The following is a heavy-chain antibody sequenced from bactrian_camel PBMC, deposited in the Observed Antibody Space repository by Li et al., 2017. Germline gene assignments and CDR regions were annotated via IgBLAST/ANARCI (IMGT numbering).Heavy chain of an antibody. CDR1: GYTGPGSNYC. D-gene: IGHD2*01. V-gene: IGHV3S1*01. CDR3: AAAYTCWNFYSLLRASTYSS. J-gene: IGHJ4*01. CDR2: IDTGGGNT. Sequence: HVQLVESGGGSVQPGGSLRLSCVASGYTGPGSNYCMAWFRQAPGQEREGVAAIDTGGGNTYCAGSVDGRFTISPDNAKNTVYLQMNSLKPEDTAMYYCAAAYTCWNFYSLLRASTYSSWGHGTQVTVS.